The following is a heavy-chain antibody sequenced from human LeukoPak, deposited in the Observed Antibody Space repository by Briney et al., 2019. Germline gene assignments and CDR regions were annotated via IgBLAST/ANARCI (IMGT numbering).Heavy chain of an antibody. J-gene: IGHJ4*02. D-gene: IGHD5-12*01. Sequence: ASVKVSCKTSGYTFTGYYMHWVRQAPGQGLEWMGWINPNSGGTNYAQKFQGRVTMTRDMSTSTVYMELSSLRSEDTAVYYCARDGYDSWGFDYWGQGTLVTVSS. CDR3: ARDGYDSWGFDY. V-gene: IGHV1-2*02. CDR2: INPNSGGT. CDR1: GYTFTGYY.